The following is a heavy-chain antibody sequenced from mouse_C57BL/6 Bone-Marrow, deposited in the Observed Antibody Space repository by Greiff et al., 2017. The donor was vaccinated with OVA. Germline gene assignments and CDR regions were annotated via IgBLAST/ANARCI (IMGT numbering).Heavy chain of an antibody. CDR1: GYTFTSYW. V-gene: IGHV1-64*01. J-gene: IGHJ3*01. CDR2: IHPNSGST. Sequence: QVQLQQPGAELVKPGASVKLSCKASGYTFTSYWMHWVKQRPGQGLEWIGMIHPNSGSTNYNEKFKSKATLTVDKSSSTAYMQLSSLTSEDSAVYYCAGHYYGSSYVAWFAYWGQGTLVTVSA. CDR3: AGHYYGSSYVAWFAY. D-gene: IGHD1-1*01.